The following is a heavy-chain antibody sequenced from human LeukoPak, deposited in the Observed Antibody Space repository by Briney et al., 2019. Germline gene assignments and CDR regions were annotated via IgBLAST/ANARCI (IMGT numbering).Heavy chain of an antibody. J-gene: IGHJ5*02. V-gene: IGHV4-59*01. CDR1: SGSISSYY. CDR3: ARSGHDFWSGRNWFDP. CDR2: IYYSGST. D-gene: IGHD3-3*01. Sequence: SETLSLTCTVSSGSISSYYWSWIRQPPGKGLEWIGYIYYSGSTNYNPSLKSRVTISVDTSKNQFSLELSSVTAADTAVYYCARSGHDFWSGRNWFDPWGQGTLVTVSS.